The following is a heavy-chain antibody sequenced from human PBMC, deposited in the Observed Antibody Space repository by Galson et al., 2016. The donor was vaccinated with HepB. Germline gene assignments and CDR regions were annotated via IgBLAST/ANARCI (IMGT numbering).Heavy chain of an antibody. V-gene: IGHV3-23*01. CDR3: AKNVRASCYSALDF. J-gene: IGHJ4*02. CDR2: ISSGGSST. Sequence: SLRLSCAASGFTFGSYAMTWVRQAPGKGLECVSTISSGGSSTFYANSVKGRFTISRDDSKNTVSLQMVSLGAEDTAVYYCAKNVRASCYSALDFWGQGTLVTVSS. CDR1: GFTFGSYA. D-gene: IGHD2-15*01.